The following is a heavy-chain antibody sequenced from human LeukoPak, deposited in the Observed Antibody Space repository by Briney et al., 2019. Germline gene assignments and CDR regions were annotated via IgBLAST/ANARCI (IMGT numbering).Heavy chain of an antibody. CDR3: ARGGGSYHVDY. CDR1: GYTFTSYG. Sequence: ASVKVSCKASGYTFTSYGISWVRQAPGQGLEWMGWINPNSGGTNYAQQFQGRVTMTRNTSISTTYMELSRLTSDDTAVYYCARGGGSYHVDYWGQGTLVTVSS. D-gene: IGHD1-26*01. CDR2: INPNSGGT. V-gene: IGHV1-2*02. J-gene: IGHJ4*02.